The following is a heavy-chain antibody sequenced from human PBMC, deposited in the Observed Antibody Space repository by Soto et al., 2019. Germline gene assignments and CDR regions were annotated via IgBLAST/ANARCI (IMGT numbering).Heavy chain of an antibody. Sequence: PGGSLRLSCAASGFSFSDYPMNWVRQAPGKGLEWLSNIRSTSDDTHYGDSMKGRFTISRDNAKNSLYLEMNSLRAEDTAVYYCARESEDLTSNFDYWGQGTLVTVSS. CDR1: GFSFSDYP. CDR2: IRSTSDDT. V-gene: IGHV3-11*06. J-gene: IGHJ4*02. CDR3: ARESEDLTSNFDY.